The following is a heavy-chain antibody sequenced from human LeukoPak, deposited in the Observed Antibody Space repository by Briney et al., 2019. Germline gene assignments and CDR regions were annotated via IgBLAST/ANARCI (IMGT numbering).Heavy chain of an antibody. CDR1: GFTISSGTYN. Sequence: SQTLRLSCAASGFTISSGTYNWGWHRQPDGQELVWVGRVNSSGSYNYDPSIKSRVTISVDTSKNQFSLKLGSVTAADTAVYYCARESGLDYDSSGYYYHPGAFDIWGQGTMVTVSS. CDR3: ARESGLDYDSSGYYYHPGAFDI. D-gene: IGHD3-22*01. V-gene: IGHV4-61*02. J-gene: IGHJ3*02. CDR2: VNSSGSY.